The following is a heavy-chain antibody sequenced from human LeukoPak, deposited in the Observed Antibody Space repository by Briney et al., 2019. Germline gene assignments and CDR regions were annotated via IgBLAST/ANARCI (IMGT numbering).Heavy chain of an antibody. CDR3: ARHQMGANTFDY. D-gene: IGHD1-26*01. V-gene: IGHV4-4*02. CDR2: IFESGNT. J-gene: IGHJ4*02. CDR1: GGSISGYW. Sequence: PSGTLSLTCAVSGGSISGYWWSWIRQPPGKRLEWIGEIFESGNTNYNPSLKSRATISGDKSESLFSLRLTSVSVADTAIYYCARHQMGANTFDYWGQGTLVTVSS.